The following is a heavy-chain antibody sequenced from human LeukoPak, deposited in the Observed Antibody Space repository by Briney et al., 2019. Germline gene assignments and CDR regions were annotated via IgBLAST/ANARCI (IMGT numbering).Heavy chain of an antibody. CDR1: GFTVSSNY. CDR3: SGRGLNYQSGMDV. J-gene: IGHJ6*02. CDR2: IYSGGST. Sequence: PGGSLRLSCAASGFTVSSNYMSWVRQAPGKGLEWVSMIYSGGSTYYADSVKGRFTISRDNSKNTVYLQMNSLRAEDTAVYYCSGRGLNYQSGMDVWGQGTTVTVSS. D-gene: IGHD3/OR15-3a*01. V-gene: IGHV3-66*01.